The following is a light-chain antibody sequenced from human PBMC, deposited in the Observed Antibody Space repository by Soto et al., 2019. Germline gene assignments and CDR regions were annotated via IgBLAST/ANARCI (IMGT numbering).Light chain of an antibody. Sequence: QAVVTQPPSVSGAPGQRVTISCTGSSSNIGAGYDVHWYQQLPGTAPKLLIYGNFNRPSGVPDRFSGSKSGTSASLAITGLQAEDEADYCCQSYDSSLSAHVVFGGGTKVTVL. V-gene: IGLV1-40*01. J-gene: IGLJ2*01. CDR3: QSYDSSLSAHVV. CDR2: GNF. CDR1: SSNIGAGYD.